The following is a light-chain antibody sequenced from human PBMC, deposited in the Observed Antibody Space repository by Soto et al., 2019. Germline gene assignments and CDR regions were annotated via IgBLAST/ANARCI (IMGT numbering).Light chain of an antibody. V-gene: IGKV1-39*01. Sequence: DIQMTQSPSTLSASVVDRVTITCRSSQSISSWLAWYQQKPGKAPKLLIYAASSLQSGVPSRFSGSGSGTDFTLTINSLQPEDFGTYYCQESHRDLLIFGPGTKVDIK. CDR3: QESHRDLLI. J-gene: IGKJ3*01. CDR1: QSISSW. CDR2: AAS.